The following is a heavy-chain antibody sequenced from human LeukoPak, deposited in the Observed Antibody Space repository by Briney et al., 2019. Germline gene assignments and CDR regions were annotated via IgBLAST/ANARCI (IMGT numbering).Heavy chain of an antibody. V-gene: IGHV3-33*01. CDR1: GFTFSSYG. CDR2: IWYDGSNK. D-gene: IGHD1-26*01. CDR3: ARAGWELLIDY. Sequence: GGSLRLSCAASGFTFSSYGMHWVRQAPGKGLEWVAVIWYDGSNKYYADSVKGRFTISRDNSKNTLYLQMNSLRAEDTAVYYCARAGWELLIDYWGQGTLVTVSS. J-gene: IGHJ4*02.